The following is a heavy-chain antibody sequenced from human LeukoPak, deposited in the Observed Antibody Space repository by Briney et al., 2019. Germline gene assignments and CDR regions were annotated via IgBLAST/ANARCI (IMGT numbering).Heavy chain of an antibody. CDR3: ARGDSYYYDSSGNFDY. CDR1: GGSFNSYA. J-gene: IGHJ4*02. Sequence: SVKVSCKASGGSFNSYAITWVRQAPGQGLEWMGGIIPIFGTANYAEKFQDRVTITADESTSTAYMELSSLRSDDTAVYYCARGDSYYYDSSGNFDYWGQGTLVTVSS. CDR2: IIPIFGTA. V-gene: IGHV1-69*13. D-gene: IGHD3-22*01.